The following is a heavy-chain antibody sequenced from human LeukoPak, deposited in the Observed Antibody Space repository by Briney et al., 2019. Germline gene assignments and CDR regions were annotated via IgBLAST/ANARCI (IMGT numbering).Heavy chain of an antibody. CDR3: AKCLSDILTDYQYNSFDI. J-gene: IGHJ3*02. CDR2: IKQDASEK. D-gene: IGHD3-9*01. Sequence: GGSLRLSCAASGFTFSSYWMSWVRQAPGKGLEWVANIKQDASEKYYVDSVKGRFTISRDNAKNSLYLQMNSLRAEDTAVYYCAKCLSDILTDYQYNSFDIWGQGTMVTVSS. CDR1: GFTFSSYW. V-gene: IGHV3-7*01.